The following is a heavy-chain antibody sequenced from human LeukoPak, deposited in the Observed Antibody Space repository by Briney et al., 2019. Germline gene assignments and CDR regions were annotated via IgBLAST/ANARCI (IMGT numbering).Heavy chain of an antibody. CDR2: IKLDGSEK. D-gene: IGHD3-3*01. Sequence: QPGGSLRLSCVASGFTLGKYWMSWVRQAPGKGLEWVANIKLDGSEKNYVDSVKGRFTISRDNTKNSLYLQMNSLRAEDTAVFYCARDQYDTWSRRGNFDSWGQGTLVIVSS. CDR3: ARDQYDTWSRRGNFDS. CDR1: GFTLGKYW. V-gene: IGHV3-7*03. J-gene: IGHJ4*02.